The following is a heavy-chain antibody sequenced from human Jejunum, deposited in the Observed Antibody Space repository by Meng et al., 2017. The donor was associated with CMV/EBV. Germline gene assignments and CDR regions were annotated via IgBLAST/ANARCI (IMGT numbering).Heavy chain of an antibody. D-gene: IGHD3-3*01. CDR2: IYYSGTT. CDR3: ARDYNFWSAPAFDY. CDR1: DGSISTSNYY. V-gene: IGHV4-39*07. J-gene: IGHJ4*02. Sequence: QLPLQETGPGLVKPSETLSLTCTVSDGSISTSNYYWGWIRQPPGKGLEWIGSIYYSGTTYYNPSLKSRVTISIDTSKKQFSLRLSSVTAADMAVYYCARDYNFWSAPAFDYWGQGTLVTVSS.